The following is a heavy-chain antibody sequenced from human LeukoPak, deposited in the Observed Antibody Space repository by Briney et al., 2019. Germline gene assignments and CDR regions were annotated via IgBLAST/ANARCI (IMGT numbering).Heavy chain of an antibody. V-gene: IGHV3-64*01. CDR2: ISSSGGST. CDR1: GFTFSSYG. Sequence: PGGSLRLSCAASGFTFSSYGVNWVRQAPGKGLEYVSAISSSGGSTYYANSVKGRFTISRDNSKNTLYLQMGSLRPEDMAVYYCARLRSSYGSDYWGQGTLVTVSS. CDR3: ARLRSSYGSDY. J-gene: IGHJ4*02. D-gene: IGHD5-18*01.